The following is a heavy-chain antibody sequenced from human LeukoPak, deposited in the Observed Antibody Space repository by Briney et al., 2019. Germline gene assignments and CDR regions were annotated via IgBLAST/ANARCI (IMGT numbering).Heavy chain of an antibody. CDR2: IYYSGST. V-gene: IGHV4-59*01. D-gene: IGHD3-3*01. CDR3: AGSPYYDFWSGYFDY. Sequence: SETLSLTCTVSGGSISSYYWSWIRQPPGKGLEWIGYIYYSGSTNYNPSLKSRVTISVDTSKNQFSLKLSSVTAADTAVYYCAGSPYYDFWSGYFDYWGQGTLVTVSS. J-gene: IGHJ4*02. CDR1: GGSISSYY.